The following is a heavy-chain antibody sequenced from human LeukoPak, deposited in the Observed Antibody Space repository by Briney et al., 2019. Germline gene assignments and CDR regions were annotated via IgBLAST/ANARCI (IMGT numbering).Heavy chain of an antibody. CDR1: GFTFDDYA. CDR3: AKDYYDSSGYYDY. Sequence: GGSLRLSCAASGFTFDDYAMHWVRQAPGKGLEWVSGISWNSGSIGYADSVKGRFTISRDNAKNSLYLQMNSLRAEDTALYYCAKDYYDSSGYYDYWGQGTLVTVSS. D-gene: IGHD3-22*01. CDR2: ISWNSGSI. J-gene: IGHJ4*02. V-gene: IGHV3-9*01.